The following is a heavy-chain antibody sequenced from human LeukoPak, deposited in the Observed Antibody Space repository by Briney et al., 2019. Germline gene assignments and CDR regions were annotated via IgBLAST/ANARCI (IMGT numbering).Heavy chain of an antibody. Sequence: SGGSLRLSCAASGFTFSSYEMNWVRQAPGKGLEWVSYISSSGSTIYYADSVKGRFTISRDNAKNSLYLQMNSLRAEDTAVYYCVREGYYDSSGYLGVFDYWGQGTLVTVSS. CDR3: VREGYYDSSGYLGVFDY. D-gene: IGHD3-22*01. J-gene: IGHJ4*02. CDR2: ISSSGSTI. V-gene: IGHV3-48*03. CDR1: GFTFSSYE.